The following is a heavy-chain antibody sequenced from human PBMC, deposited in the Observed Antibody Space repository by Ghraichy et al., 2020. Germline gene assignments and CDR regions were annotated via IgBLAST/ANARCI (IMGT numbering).Heavy chain of an antibody. Sequence: GGSLRLSCAASGFTFSSYGMHWVRQAPGKGLEWVAVIWYDGSNKYYADSVKGRFTISRDNSKNTLYLQMNSLRAEDTAVYYCARGPYGGFSGDYWGQGTLVTVSS. CDR1: GFTFSSYG. CDR2: IWYDGSNK. CDR3: ARGPYGGFSGDY. V-gene: IGHV3-33*01. J-gene: IGHJ4*02. D-gene: IGHD4-23*01.